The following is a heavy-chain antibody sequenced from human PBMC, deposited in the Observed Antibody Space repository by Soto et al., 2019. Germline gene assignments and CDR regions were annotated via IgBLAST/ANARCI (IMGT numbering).Heavy chain of an antibody. Sequence: SQTLSLTCVISGDSVSSNSAAWNWIRQSPSRGLGWLGRTYYRSKWYNDYAVSVKSRITINPDTSKNQFSLQLNSVTPEDTAVYYCARDPAAAGTGRIDYWGQGTLVTVSS. D-gene: IGHD6-13*01. CDR1: GDSVSSNSAA. CDR2: TYYRSKWYN. CDR3: ARDPAAAGTGRIDY. V-gene: IGHV6-1*01. J-gene: IGHJ4*02.